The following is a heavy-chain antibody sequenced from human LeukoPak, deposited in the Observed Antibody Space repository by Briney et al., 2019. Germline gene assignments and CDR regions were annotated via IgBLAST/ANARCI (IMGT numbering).Heavy chain of an antibody. J-gene: IGHJ5*02. Sequence: SETLSLTCAVYGGSFSGYYWSWIRQPPGKGLEWIGEINHSGSTDYNPSLKSRVTISVDTSKNQFSLKLSSVTAADTAVYYCAGGHRGSSSWFNWFDPWGQGTLVTVSS. V-gene: IGHV4-34*01. CDR3: AGGHRGSSSWFNWFDP. CDR2: INHSGST. D-gene: IGHD6-13*01. CDR1: GGSFSGYY.